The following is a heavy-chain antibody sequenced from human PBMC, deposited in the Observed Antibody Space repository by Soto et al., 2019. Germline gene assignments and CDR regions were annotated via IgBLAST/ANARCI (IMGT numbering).Heavy chain of an antibody. D-gene: IGHD6-13*01. J-gene: IGHJ4*02. CDR3: ATGGGAAPGT. Sequence: PSENLSLTCAVYGGSFSGYYWSWIRQTPGKGLEWIGEIDHSGSIKYNPSLESRVSISLDTSRNQFSLKLSSVTAADSAVFYCATGGGAAPGTWGQGTLVTVSS. CDR1: GGSFSGYY. V-gene: IGHV4-34*01. CDR2: IDHSGSI.